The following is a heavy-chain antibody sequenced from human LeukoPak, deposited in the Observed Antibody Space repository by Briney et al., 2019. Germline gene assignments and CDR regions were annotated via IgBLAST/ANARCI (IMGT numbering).Heavy chain of an antibody. J-gene: IGHJ1*01. Sequence: PGGPLRLSCAASGFTVSSSYMSGVRQAPGKGLEWVSIIYNGGSTYYADSVKGRFTISRDNSMNTLYLQMNSLRAEDTAVYYCARLLLNWGQGTLVTVSS. D-gene: IGHD2-8*01. V-gene: IGHV3-66*04. CDR1: GFTVSSSY. CDR3: ARLLLN. CDR2: IYNGGST.